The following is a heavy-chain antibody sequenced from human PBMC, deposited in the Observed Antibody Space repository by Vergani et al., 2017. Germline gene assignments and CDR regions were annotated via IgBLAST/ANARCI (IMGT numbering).Heavy chain of an antibody. Sequence: QVQLVQSGAEVKKPGASVKVSCKASGYTFTGYYMHWVRQAPGQGLEWMGWINPNSGGTNYAQKFQGRVTMTRDTSISTAYMELSRLRSDDTAVYYCAQAAGYGGNVHYYYGMDVWGQGTTVTVSS. J-gene: IGHJ6*02. V-gene: IGHV1-2*02. CDR1: GYTFTGYY. CDR3: AQAAGYGGNVHYYYGMDV. D-gene: IGHD4-23*01. CDR2: INPNSGGT.